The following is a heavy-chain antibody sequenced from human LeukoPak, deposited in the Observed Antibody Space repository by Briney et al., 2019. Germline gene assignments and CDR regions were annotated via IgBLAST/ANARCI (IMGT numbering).Heavy chain of an antibody. D-gene: IGHD3-9*01. CDR1: GGSFSGYY. J-gene: IGHJ4*02. CDR2: ISHSGST. CDR3: ARGRYDILTGYSPHDY. V-gene: IGHV4-34*01. Sequence: SETLSLTCAVYGGSFSGYYWSWIRQPPGKGLEWIGEISHSGSTNYNPSLKSRVTISVDTSKNQFSLKLGSVTAADTAVYYCARGRYDILTGYSPHDYWGQGTLVTVSS.